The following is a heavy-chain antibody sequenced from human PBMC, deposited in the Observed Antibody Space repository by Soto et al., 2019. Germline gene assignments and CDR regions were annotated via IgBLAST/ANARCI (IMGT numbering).Heavy chain of an antibody. CDR3: ARSQYTGYERPYFVSSFEH. Sequence: QVQLLESGPGLVNPSETLSLRCTVSGGSVSRYYWSWIRQPPGKGLEWIGYVYYSGSTNYNPSLESRVTISVDTSKNQFSLELSSVTAADTAVYYCARSQYTGYERPYFVSSFEHWGQGALVTVSS. CDR2: VYYSGST. J-gene: IGHJ4*02. D-gene: IGHD5-12*01. V-gene: IGHV4-59*02. CDR1: GGSVSRYY.